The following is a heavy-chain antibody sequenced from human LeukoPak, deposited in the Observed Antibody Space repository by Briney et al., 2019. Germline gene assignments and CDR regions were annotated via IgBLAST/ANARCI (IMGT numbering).Heavy chain of an antibody. Sequence: PSETLSLTCTVSGGSISSYYWSWIRQPPGKGLEWIGYIYYSGSTNSNPSLKSRVTISVDTSKKNQFSLKLSSVTAADTAVYYCARMGIIGYCSGGSCPFDYWGQGTLVTVSS. J-gene: IGHJ4*02. V-gene: IGHV4-59*01. CDR1: GGSISSYY. D-gene: IGHD2-15*01. CDR3: ARMGIIGYCSGGSCPFDY. CDR2: IYYSGST.